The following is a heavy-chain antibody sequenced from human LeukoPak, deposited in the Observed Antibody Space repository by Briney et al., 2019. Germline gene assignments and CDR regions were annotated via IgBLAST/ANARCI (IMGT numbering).Heavy chain of an antibody. Sequence: SETLSLTCTVSGYSISSGYYWGWIRQPPGKGLEWIGSIYHSGSTYYNPSLKSRVTISVDTSKNQFSLKLSSVTAADTAVYYCARVGCSGGSCHVDYWGQGTLVTVSS. J-gene: IGHJ4*02. CDR1: GYSISSGYY. V-gene: IGHV4-38-2*02. D-gene: IGHD2-15*01. CDR2: IYHSGST. CDR3: ARVGCSGGSCHVDY.